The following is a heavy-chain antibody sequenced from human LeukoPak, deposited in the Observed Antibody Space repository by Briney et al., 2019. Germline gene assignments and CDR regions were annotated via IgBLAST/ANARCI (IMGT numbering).Heavy chain of an antibody. CDR2: IYTSGST. CDR3: ARWDYDFWNGYLAY. Sequence: SETLSLTCTVSSGSISNYDWSWIRQPPGQGLEWIGRIYTSGSTNYNPSLKSPVTMSVDTTKNQLSLKRSSVTAADTAVYYCARWDYDFWNGYLAYWGQGTLVIVSS. CDR1: SGSISNYD. V-gene: IGHV4-4*07. D-gene: IGHD3-3*01. J-gene: IGHJ4*02.